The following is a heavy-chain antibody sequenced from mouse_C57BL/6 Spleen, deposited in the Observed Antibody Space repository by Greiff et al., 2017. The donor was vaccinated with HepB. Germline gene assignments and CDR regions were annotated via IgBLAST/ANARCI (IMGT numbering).Heavy chain of an antibody. CDR3: TRPYGSSHWYFDV. CDR1: GYTFTDYE. V-gene: IGHV1-15*01. J-gene: IGHJ1*03. Sequence: LQESGAELVRPGASVTLSCKASGYTFTDYEMHWVKQTPVHGLEWIGAIDPETGGTAYNQKFKGKAILTADKSSSTAYMELRSLTSEDSAVYYCTRPYGSSHWYFDVWGTGTTVTVSS. D-gene: IGHD1-1*01. CDR2: IDPETGGT.